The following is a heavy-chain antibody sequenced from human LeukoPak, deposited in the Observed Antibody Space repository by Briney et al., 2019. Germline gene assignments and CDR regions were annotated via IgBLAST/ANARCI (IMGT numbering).Heavy chain of an antibody. CDR2: VSSTGRSI. V-gene: IGHV3-23*01. J-gene: IGHJ6*02. CDR1: GFTFSSYA. Sequence: GGSLRLSCAASGFTFSSYAMSWVRQAPGKGLEWVSAVSSTGRSIYYADSVKGRFTISRDDSKNTLYLQMNSLRAEDTAVYYCARMLSGVGGSTQNYYYYGMDVWGPGTTVTVSS. D-gene: IGHD2-15*01. CDR3: ARMLSGVGGSTQNYYYYGMDV.